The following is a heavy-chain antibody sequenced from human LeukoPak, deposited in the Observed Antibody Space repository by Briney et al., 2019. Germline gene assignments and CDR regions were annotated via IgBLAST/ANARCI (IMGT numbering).Heavy chain of an antibody. J-gene: IGHJ3*02. CDR3: ARGPGVVVVAATDYDAFDI. CDR2: INHSGST. D-gene: IGHD2-15*01. Sequence: SETLSLTCAVYGGSFSGYYWSWIRQPPGKGLEWIGEINHSGSTNYNPSLKSRVTISVDTSKNQFSLKLSSVTAADTAVYYCARGPGVVVVAATDYDAFDIWGQGTMVTVSS. V-gene: IGHV4-34*01. CDR1: GGSFSGYY.